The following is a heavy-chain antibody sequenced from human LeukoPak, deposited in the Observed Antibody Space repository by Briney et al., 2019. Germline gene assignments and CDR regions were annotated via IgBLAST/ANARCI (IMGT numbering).Heavy chain of an antibody. Sequence: ASVKVSCKASGYTFIDYYIHWMRQAPGQGLEWVGWINPNNGDTTYAQRFQGRVTMTSDTSINTVYMELSSLTSDDTAVYYCARVNYALDYWGQGSLVIVSS. J-gene: IGHJ4*02. CDR3: ARVNYALDY. V-gene: IGHV1-2*02. CDR2: INPNNGDT. D-gene: IGHD2-2*01. CDR1: GYTFIDYY.